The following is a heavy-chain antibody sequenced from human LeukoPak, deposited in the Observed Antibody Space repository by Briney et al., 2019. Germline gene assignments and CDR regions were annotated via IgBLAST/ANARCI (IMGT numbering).Heavy chain of an antibody. Sequence: ASVKVSCKASGYTFTSYGISWVRQAPGQGLEWMGWISAHNGNTNYAQKLQGRVTMTTDTSTSTAYMELRSLRSDDTAVYYTAKEPYYSRGYFPFDHWGQGTLVTVSS. CDR2: ISAHNGNT. V-gene: IGHV1-18*01. D-gene: IGHD3-22*01. CDR3: AKEPYYSRGYFPFDH. CDR1: GYTFTSYG. J-gene: IGHJ4*02.